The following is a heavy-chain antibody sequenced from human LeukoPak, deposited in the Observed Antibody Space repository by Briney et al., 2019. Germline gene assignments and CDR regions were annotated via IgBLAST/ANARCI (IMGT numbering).Heavy chain of an antibody. CDR2: FDPEDGET. Sequence: ASVKVSCKVSGYTLTELSMHWVRQAPGKGLEWMGGFDPEDGETIYAQKFQGRVTMTTDTSTSTAYMELRSLRSDDTAVYYCARGGGSYWPDYWGQGTLVTVSS. V-gene: IGHV1-24*01. J-gene: IGHJ4*02. D-gene: IGHD1-26*01. CDR3: ARGGGSYWPDY. CDR1: GYTLTELS.